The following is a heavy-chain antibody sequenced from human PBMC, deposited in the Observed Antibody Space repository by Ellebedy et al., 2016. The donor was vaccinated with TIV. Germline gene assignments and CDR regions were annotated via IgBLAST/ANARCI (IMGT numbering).Heavy chain of an antibody. CDR2: INHGGST. D-gene: IGHD6-19*01. V-gene: IGHV4-34*01. CDR1: GGSFSGYY. Sequence: MPSETLSLTCAVYGGSFSGYYWSRIRQPPGKGLEWIGEINHGGSTNYNPSLKSRVTISVDTSKNQFSLKLSSVTAADTAIYYCARVGSSLAGSYWFDPWGQGTLVTVSS. J-gene: IGHJ5*02. CDR3: ARVGSSLAGSYWFDP.